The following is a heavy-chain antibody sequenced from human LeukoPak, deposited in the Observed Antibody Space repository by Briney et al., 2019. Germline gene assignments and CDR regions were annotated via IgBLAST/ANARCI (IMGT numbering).Heavy chain of an antibody. V-gene: IGHV3-11*01. CDR3: ARGVPAAGLDY. Sequence: PGGSLRLSCAASGFTFSDYYMSWIRQAPGKWLEWVSYISTSGSTIYYADSVKGRFTISSDNAKKSLYLQMNSMRAEDTAVYYCARGVPAAGLDYWGQGTLVTVSS. D-gene: IGHD2-2*01. CDR1: GFTFSDYY. J-gene: IGHJ4*02. CDR2: ISTSGSTI.